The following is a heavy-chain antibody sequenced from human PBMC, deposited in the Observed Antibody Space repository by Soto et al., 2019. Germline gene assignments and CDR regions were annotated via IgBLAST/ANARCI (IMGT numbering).Heavy chain of an antibody. Sequence: EVQLLESGGGLVQPGGSLRLSCAASGFTFSSYAMSWVRQAPGKGLEWDSAISGSGGSTYYADSVKGRFTISRDNSKNTLYLQMNSLRAEDTAVYYCAKDHCSGGSCYRGVADYWGQGTLVTVSS. D-gene: IGHD2-15*01. J-gene: IGHJ4*02. CDR3: AKDHCSGGSCYRGVADY. CDR2: ISGSGGST. V-gene: IGHV3-23*01. CDR1: GFTFSSYA.